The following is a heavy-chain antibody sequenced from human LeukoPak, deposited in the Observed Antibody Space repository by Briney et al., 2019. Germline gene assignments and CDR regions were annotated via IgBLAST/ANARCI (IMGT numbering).Heavy chain of an antibody. J-gene: IGHJ5*02. D-gene: IGHD6-13*01. Sequence: PGGSLRLSCAASGFTFSSYAMSWVRQAPGKGLEWVSAISGSGGSTYYADSVKGRFTISRDNSKNTLYLQMNSLRAEDTAVYYCAKDKASHAKLRAAAGNWFDPWGQGTLVTVSS. CDR1: GFTFSSYA. CDR3: AKDKASHAKLRAAAGNWFDP. CDR2: ISGSGGST. V-gene: IGHV3-23*01.